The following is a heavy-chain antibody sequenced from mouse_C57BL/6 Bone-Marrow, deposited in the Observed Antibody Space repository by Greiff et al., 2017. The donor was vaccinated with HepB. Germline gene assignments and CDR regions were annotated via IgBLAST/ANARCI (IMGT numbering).Heavy chain of an antibody. D-gene: IGHD1-1*01. CDR1: GFSLSTFGMG. J-gene: IGHJ4*01. Sequence: QVTLKVSGPGILQPSQTLSLTCSFSGFSLSTFGMGVGWIRQPSGKGLEWLAHIWWDDDKYYNPALKSRLTISKDTSKNQVFLKIANVDTADTATYYCARIYYGSSSLYYAMDYWGQGTSVTVSS. CDR3: ARIYYGSSSLYYAMDY. CDR2: IWWDDDK. V-gene: IGHV8-8*01.